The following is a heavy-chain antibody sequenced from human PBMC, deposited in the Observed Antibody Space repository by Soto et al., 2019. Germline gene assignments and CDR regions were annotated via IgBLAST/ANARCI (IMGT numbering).Heavy chain of an antibody. Sequence: SETLSLTCAVSGGSISSSNWWSWVRQPPGKGLEWIGEIYHRGSTNYNPSLKSRVTISVDKSKNQFSLKLSSVTAADTAVYYCARERGRIAAAGTDYYGMDVWGQGTTVTVSS. J-gene: IGHJ6*02. CDR3: ARERGRIAAAGTDYYGMDV. CDR1: GGSISSSNW. V-gene: IGHV4-4*02. D-gene: IGHD6-13*01. CDR2: IYHRGST.